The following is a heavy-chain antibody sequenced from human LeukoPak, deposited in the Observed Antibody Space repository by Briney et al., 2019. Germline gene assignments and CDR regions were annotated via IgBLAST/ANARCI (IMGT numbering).Heavy chain of an antibody. CDR2: IDANSGGT. Sequence: GASVKVSCKTSGFTFTGYYFHWKRQAPGQRLEWMGSIDANSGGTEYAQKFQGRVTMTRDTSLSTAYMEVTSLTSDDTAVYYCARDLFWTGYYYFDFWGQGTLVTVSS. CDR3: ARDLFWTGYYYFDF. D-gene: IGHD3/OR15-3a*01. J-gene: IGHJ4*02. CDR1: GFTFTGYY. V-gene: IGHV1-2*02.